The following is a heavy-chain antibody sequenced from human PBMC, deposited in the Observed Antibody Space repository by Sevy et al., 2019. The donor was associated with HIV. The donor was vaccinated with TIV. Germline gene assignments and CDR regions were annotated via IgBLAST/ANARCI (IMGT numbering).Heavy chain of an antibody. Sequence: ASVKVSCKASGYTFSSYDINWVRQATGQRLEWMGWMNPNSGNTGYAQKFQGRVTMTRNTSISTAYMELSSLRSEDTAVYYCARGFRDGYNFLDYWGQGTLVTVSS. CDR2: MNPNSGNT. CDR3: ARGFRDGYNFLDY. V-gene: IGHV1-8*01. CDR1: GYTFSSYD. J-gene: IGHJ4*02. D-gene: IGHD5-12*01.